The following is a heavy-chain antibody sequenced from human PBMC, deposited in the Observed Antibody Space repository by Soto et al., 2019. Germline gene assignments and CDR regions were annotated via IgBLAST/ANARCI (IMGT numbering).Heavy chain of an antibody. Sequence: SETLSLTCVVSGGSISSGGYSWSWIRQPPGKGLEWIGYIYHHGSTYYNPSLKSRVTISVDRSKNQFSLKLSSVTAADTAVYYCARDLDLYGMDVWGQGTAVTV. J-gene: IGHJ6*02. CDR3: ARDLDLYGMDV. CDR2: IYHHGST. V-gene: IGHV4-30-2*01. CDR1: GGSISSGGYS.